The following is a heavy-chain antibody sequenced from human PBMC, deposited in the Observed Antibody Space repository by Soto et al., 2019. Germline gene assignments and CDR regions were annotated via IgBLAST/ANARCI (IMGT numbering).Heavy chain of an antibody. V-gene: IGHV1-58*01. D-gene: IGHD2-15*01. CDR1: GCTFSNSA. Sequence: ASGKVSCKTSGCTFSNSAVQWVRQARGQRLEWIGWIIVVNGQTKSAQNLQERMIITRDMSTSTAYMELSSLRSEDTAVYYCAAELYSGGSCCSFDIWGQGTMVTVSS. CDR2: IIVVNGQT. J-gene: IGHJ3*02. CDR3: AAELYSGGSCCSFDI.